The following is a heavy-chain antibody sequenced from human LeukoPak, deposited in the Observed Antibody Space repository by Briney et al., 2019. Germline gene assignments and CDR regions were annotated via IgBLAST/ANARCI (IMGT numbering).Heavy chain of an antibody. V-gene: IGHV3-23*01. Sequence: GGSLRLSCAASGFTFSSYAMSWVRQAPGKGLEWVSAISGSGGSTYYADSVKGRFTISRDNSKNTLYLQMNSLRAEDTAVYYCARDQGEQWLVDWGQGTLVTVSS. CDR1: GFTFSSYA. J-gene: IGHJ4*02. CDR3: ARDQGEQWLVD. CDR2: ISGSGGST. D-gene: IGHD6-19*01.